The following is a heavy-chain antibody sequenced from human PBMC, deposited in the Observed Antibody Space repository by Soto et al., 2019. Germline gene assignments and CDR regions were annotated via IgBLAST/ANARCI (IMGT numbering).Heavy chain of an antibody. CDR3: ARRDYYDSSGYYPYFDY. CDR1: GGSISIGGYY. J-gene: IGHJ4*02. CDR2: IYYSGST. Sequence: SETLSLTCTVSGGSISIGGYYWSCIRQHPGKGLEWIGYIYYSGSTYYNPSLKSRVTISVDTSKNQFSLKLSSVTAADTAVYYCARRDYYDSSGYYPYFDYWGQGTLVTVSS. V-gene: IGHV4-31*03. D-gene: IGHD3-22*01.